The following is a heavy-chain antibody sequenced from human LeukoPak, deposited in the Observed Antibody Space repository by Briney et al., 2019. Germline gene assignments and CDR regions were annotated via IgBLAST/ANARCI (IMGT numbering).Heavy chain of an antibody. D-gene: IGHD3-16*01. V-gene: IGHV3-53*04. CDR1: GFTVSSHD. CDR3: ARVGDEVAYTRGYLDY. J-gene: IGHJ4*02. CDR2: IYMGGNT. Sequence: GGSLRLSCAAAGFTVSSHDMSWVRQAPGKGLEWVSVIYMGGNTFYADSVKGRFTISRHTSKNTLYLQMNSLRAEDTAVYYCARVGDEVAYTRGYLDYWGQGTLVTVSS.